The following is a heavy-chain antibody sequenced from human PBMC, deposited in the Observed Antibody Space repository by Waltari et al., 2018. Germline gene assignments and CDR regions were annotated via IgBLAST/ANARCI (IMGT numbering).Heavy chain of an antibody. CDR2: ISYSGTT. CDR1: GVSITSIRPN. CDR3: ATYIGASVGTAAFDV. D-gene: IGHD5-12*01. J-gene: IGHJ3*01. V-gene: IGHV4-39*01. Sequence: QLQLQESGPRLVQPSETLSITCSVSGVSITSIRPNWAWIRQSPGQGLEWIGTISYSGTTYISPSLKSRVSVSRDTSKNQVSLTLGSVTAADMAVYYCATYIGASVGTAAFDVWGQGTMVTVSS.